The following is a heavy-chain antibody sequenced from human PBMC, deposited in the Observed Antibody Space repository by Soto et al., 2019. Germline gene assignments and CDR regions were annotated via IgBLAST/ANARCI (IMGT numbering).Heavy chain of an antibody. CDR3: ARQPSSRLYYFDY. V-gene: IGHV4-31*03. Sequence: SLNCRVSGGSISGGGYYWRWIRQHPGKGQARTGYIYYRGSTSYNPSLKTRVTISVATSKNQFSLKLSSVTAADTAVYYCARQPSSRLYYFDYWGQGTLVSVSS. CDR2: IYYRGST. D-gene: IGHD6-13*01. J-gene: IGHJ4*02. CDR1: GGSISGGGYY.